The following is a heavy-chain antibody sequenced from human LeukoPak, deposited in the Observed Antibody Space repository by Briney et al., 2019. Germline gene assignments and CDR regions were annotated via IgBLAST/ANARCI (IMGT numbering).Heavy chain of an antibody. CDR1: GFTFSSYS. V-gene: IGHV3-30*02. CDR2: IRYDGSNK. J-gene: IGHJ4*02. CDR3: ARDGVTGDSCLDY. Sequence: GGSLRLSCAASGFTFSSYSMHWVRQAPGKGLEWVAFIRYDGSNKYYADSVKGRFTISRDNAKNSLYLQMNSLRAEDTAVYYCARDGVTGDSCLDYWGQGTLVTVSS. D-gene: IGHD2-15*01.